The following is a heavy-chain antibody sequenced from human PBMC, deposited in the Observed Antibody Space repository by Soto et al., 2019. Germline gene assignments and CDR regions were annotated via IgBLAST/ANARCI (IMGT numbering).Heavy chain of an antibody. CDR1: GASGSSYE. D-gene: IGHD3-16*01. J-gene: IGHJ5*02. CDR2: IHYSGGT. CDR3: VRGGTSGLGVFNWFDP. Sequence: SETLSLTCSITGASGSSYEWSWIRQSPRKGLELIGYIHYSGGTNYTPSLRSRVAISVDTSKNQLSLNLTSLTAADTAVYYCVRGGTSGLGVFNWFDPWGQGTLVTVSS. V-gene: IGHV4-59*02.